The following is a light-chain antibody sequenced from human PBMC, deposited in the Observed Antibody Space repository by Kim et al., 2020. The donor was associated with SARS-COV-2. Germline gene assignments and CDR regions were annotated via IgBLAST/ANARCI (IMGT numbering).Light chain of an antibody. CDR3: NSRDSGDKVI. CDR1: SLRRYY. V-gene: IGLV3-19*01. CDR2: GKN. J-gene: IGLJ2*01. Sequence: SSELTQDPDVSVALGQTVRITCQGDSLRRYYATWYQQKPGQAPILVIYGKNNRPSGIPDLFSGSSSGNTASLTITGAQAEDEADYYCNSRDSGDKVIFGGGTQLTVL.